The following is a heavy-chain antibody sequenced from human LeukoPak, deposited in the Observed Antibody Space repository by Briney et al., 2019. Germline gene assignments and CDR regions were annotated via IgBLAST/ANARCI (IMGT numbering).Heavy chain of an antibody. Sequence: PGGSLRLSCAAPGFIFSSYGMHWVRQAPGKGLEWVAVIWYDGSNKYYADSVKGRFTISRDNSKNTLYLQMNSLRAEDTAVYYCARVLTFGGVIVIPPLPDYWGQGTLVTVSS. D-gene: IGHD3-16*02. V-gene: IGHV3-33*01. CDR3: ARVLTFGGVIVIPPLPDY. CDR1: GFIFSSYG. CDR2: IWYDGSNK. J-gene: IGHJ4*02.